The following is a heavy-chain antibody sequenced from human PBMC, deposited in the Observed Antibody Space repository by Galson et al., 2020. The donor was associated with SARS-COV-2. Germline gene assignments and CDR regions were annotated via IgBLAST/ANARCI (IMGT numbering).Heavy chain of an antibody. CDR3: ARIAAITGTWYFAL. V-gene: IGHV4-59*01. CDR1: GGSISSYY. J-gene: IGHJ2*01. D-gene: IGHD6-13*01. Sequence: LETLSLTCTVSGGSISSYYWTWIRQPPGKGLEWIGYIYHSGTTNYNPSLRSRVTISVDTSNNQFSLRLSSVTAADTAVYFCARIAAITGTWYFALWGRGPLLPVSS. CDR2: IYHSGTT.